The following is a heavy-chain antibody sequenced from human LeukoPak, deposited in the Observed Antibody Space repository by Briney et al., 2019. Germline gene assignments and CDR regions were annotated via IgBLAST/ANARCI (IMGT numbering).Heavy chain of an antibody. CDR1: GYTFTSYG. CDR2: ISAYNGNT. D-gene: IGHD2-2*01. CDR3: ARVATEGYCSSTSCYWFDP. J-gene: IGHJ5*02. Sequence: ASVKVSCKASGYTFTSYGISWVRQAPGQGLEWMGWISAYNGNTNYAQKLQGRVTMTTDTSTSTAYMELRSLRSDDTAVYYCARVATEGYCSSTSCYWFDPWGQGTLVTVSS. V-gene: IGHV1-18*01.